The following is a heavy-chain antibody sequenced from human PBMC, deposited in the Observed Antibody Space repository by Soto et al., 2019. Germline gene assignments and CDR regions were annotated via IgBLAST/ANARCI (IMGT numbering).Heavy chain of an antibody. Sequence: SSVKVSCKASGGTFSSYAISWVRQAPGQGLEWMGGIIPIFGTANYAQKFQGRVTITADKSTSTAYMELSSLRSEDTAVYYCARGRANYYGSGSYSYYYYYYGMDVWGQGTTVTVSS. CDR1: GGTFSSYA. V-gene: IGHV1-69*06. CDR2: IIPIFGTA. D-gene: IGHD3-10*01. J-gene: IGHJ6*02. CDR3: ARGRANYYGSGSYSYYYYYYGMDV.